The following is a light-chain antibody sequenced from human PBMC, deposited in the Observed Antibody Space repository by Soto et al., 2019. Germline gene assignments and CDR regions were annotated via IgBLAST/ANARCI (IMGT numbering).Light chain of an antibody. CDR3: SSYRSRSTI. J-gene: IGLJ2*01. V-gene: IGLV2-14*03. CDR1: SSYIGGAYNH. CDR2: DVS. Sequence: QSALTQPASVSGSPGQSITISCTGTSSYIGGAYNHVSWYQQHPGQAPKLMIYDVSNRPSGVSDRFSGSKSGNTASLTISGLQAEDEADYYCSSYRSRSTIFGGGTKLTVL.